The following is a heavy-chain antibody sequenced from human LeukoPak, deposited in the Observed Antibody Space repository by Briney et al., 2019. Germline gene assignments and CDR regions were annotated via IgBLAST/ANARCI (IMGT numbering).Heavy chain of an antibody. Sequence: PGGSLGLSCAASGFTFSSYGMHWVRQAPGKGLEWVAVISYDGSNKYYADSVKGRFTISRDNSKNTLYLQMNSLRAEDTAVYYCAKDVSGSYFDYWGQGTLGTVSS. CDR2: ISYDGSNK. J-gene: IGHJ4*02. V-gene: IGHV3-30*18. CDR1: GFTFSSYG. CDR3: AKDVSGSYFDY. D-gene: IGHD1-26*01.